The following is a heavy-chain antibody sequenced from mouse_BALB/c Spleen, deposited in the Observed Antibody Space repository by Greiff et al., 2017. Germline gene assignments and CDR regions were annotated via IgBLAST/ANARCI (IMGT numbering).Heavy chain of an antibody. CDR2: ISTYYGDA. CDR3: ARSRDSMITMNYAMDY. V-gene: IGHV1S137*01. D-gene: IGHD2-4*01. Sequence: QVQLQQSGAELVRPGVSVKISCKGSGYTFTDYAMHWVKQSHAKSLEWIGVISTYYGDASYNQKFKGKATMTVDKSSSTAYMELARLTSEDSAIYYCARSRDSMITMNYAMDYWGQGTSVTVSS. J-gene: IGHJ4*01. CDR1: GYTFTDYA.